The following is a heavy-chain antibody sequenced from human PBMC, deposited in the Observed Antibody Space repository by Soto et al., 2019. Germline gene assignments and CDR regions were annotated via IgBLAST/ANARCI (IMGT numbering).Heavy chain of an antibody. Sequence: QVQLVESGGGVVQPGRSLRLSCAASGFTFSSYGMHWVRQAPGKGLEWVAVISYDGSNKYYADSVKGRFTISRDNSKNTLYLQMTSLGAEDTAVYYCAKVSSVRGVIISDGSNFDYWGQGTLVTVSS. D-gene: IGHD3-10*01. V-gene: IGHV3-30*18. CDR3: AKVSSVRGVIISDGSNFDY. CDR2: ISYDGSNK. CDR1: GFTFSSYG. J-gene: IGHJ4*02.